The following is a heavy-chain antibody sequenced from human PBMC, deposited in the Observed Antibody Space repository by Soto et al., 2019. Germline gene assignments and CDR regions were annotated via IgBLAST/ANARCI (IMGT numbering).Heavy chain of an antibody. J-gene: IGHJ4*02. CDR1: GGSFSGYY. V-gene: IGHV4-34*01. CDR2: ISHSGST. D-gene: IGHD3-16*02. CDR3: ARGQKVWGSYRRDY. Sequence: QVQLQQWGAGLLKPSETLSLTCAVYGGSFSGYYWSWIRQPPGKGLEWIGEISHSGSTNYNPSLKSRVTISVDTSKNQCSLKLSSVTAADTAVYYCARGQKVWGSYRRDYWGQGTLVTVSS.